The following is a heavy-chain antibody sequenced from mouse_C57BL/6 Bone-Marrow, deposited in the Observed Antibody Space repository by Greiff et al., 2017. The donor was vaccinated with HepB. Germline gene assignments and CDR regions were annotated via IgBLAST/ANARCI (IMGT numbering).Heavy chain of an antibody. CDR1: GYTFTSYW. V-gene: IGHV1-52*01. Sequence: VQLQQPGAELVRPGSSVKLSCKASGYTFTSYWMHWVKQRPIQGLEWIGNIDPSDSETHYNQKFKDKATLTVDKSSSTAYMQLSSLTSEDSAVYYCAREPYYYGSSYEYYFDYWGQGTTLTVSS. CDR2: IDPSDSET. D-gene: IGHD1-1*01. CDR3: AREPYYYGSSYEYYFDY. J-gene: IGHJ2*01.